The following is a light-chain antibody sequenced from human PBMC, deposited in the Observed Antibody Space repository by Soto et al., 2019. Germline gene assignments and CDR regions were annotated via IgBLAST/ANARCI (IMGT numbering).Light chain of an antibody. J-gene: IGKJ4*01. Sequence: ETVMTQSPATLSVSPGERATLSCRASQSVGSNLAWYQQKPGQAPRLLIYGASTRATGIPARFSGSGSGTEFTLTISSLQSEDFAVYYCQQYNNWLTFGGGTKVEI. CDR3: QQYNNWLT. V-gene: IGKV3-15*01. CDR2: GAS. CDR1: QSVGSN.